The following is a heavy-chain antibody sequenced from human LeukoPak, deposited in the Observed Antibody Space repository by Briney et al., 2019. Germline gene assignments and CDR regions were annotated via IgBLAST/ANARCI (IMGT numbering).Heavy chain of an antibody. CDR1: GYSFTSYW. D-gene: IGHD3-10*01. Sequence: GESLQISCQGSGYSFTSYWIGWVRQLPGKGLEWMGIIYPGDSDTRYSPSFQGQVTISADKSISTAYLQWSSLKASDTAMYYCARGPGRYYTYFDYWGQGTLVTVSS. CDR3: ARGPGRYYTYFDY. CDR2: IYPGDSDT. J-gene: IGHJ4*02. V-gene: IGHV5-51*01.